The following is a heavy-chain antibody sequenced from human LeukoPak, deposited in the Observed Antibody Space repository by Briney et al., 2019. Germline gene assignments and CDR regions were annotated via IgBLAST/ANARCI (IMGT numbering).Heavy chain of an antibody. J-gene: IGHJ6*03. CDR1: GYTFTTFG. V-gene: IGHV1-18*01. D-gene: IGHD6-13*01. Sequence: ASVKVSCKASGYTFTTFGITWVRQAPGQGLEWMGWISAYTGNTNYAPKFQGRVTMTRDTSISTAYMELSRLRSDDTAVYYCASSSWPNYYYYMDVWGKGTTVTVSS. CDR3: ASSSWPNYYYYMDV. CDR2: ISAYTGNT.